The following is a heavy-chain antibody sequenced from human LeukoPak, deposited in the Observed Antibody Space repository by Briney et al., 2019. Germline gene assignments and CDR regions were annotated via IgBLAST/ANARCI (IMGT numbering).Heavy chain of an antibody. Sequence: SETLSLTCAVYGGSFSGYYWSWIRQPPGKGLECIGEINHSGSTNYNPSLKSRVTISVDTSKNQFSLKLSPVTAADTAVYDCARGPVVVPAAMRVRWFDPWGQGTLVTVSS. J-gene: IGHJ5*02. CDR1: GGSFSGYY. D-gene: IGHD2-2*01. CDR3: ARGPVVVPAAMRVRWFDP. CDR2: INHSGST. V-gene: IGHV4-34*01.